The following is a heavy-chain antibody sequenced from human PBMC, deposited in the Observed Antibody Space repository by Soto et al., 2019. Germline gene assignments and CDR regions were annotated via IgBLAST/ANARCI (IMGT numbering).Heavy chain of an antibody. CDR2: LNGGGSST. D-gene: IGHD6-13*01. CDR1: GFSFDNYA. CDR3: AKIIQQSSTYYFDY. V-gene: IGHV3-23*01. J-gene: IGHJ4*02. Sequence: EVQLLESGGDLVQPGGSLRVSCAASGFSFDNYAMSWVRQPPGKGLEWVSSLNGGGSSTYYADSVKGRFTISRDNSKNTLHLQMNGLRAEDTAIYYCAKIIQQSSTYYFDYWGQGTLVTVSS.